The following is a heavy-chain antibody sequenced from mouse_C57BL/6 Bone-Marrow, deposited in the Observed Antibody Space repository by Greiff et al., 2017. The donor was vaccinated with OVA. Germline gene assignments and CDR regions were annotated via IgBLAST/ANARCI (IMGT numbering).Heavy chain of an antibody. CDR1: GYTFTDHI. Sequence: VQLQQSGAELASPGASVTLSCKASGYTFTDHIMNWVKKRPGQGLEWIGRIYPVSGETNYNQKFMGKATFSVDRSSSTVYMVLNSLTSEDPDVSYCGRTLYYDYDGYAMDYWGQGTSVTVSS. CDR2: IYPVSGET. V-gene: IGHV1-11*01. D-gene: IGHD2-4*01. J-gene: IGHJ4*01. CDR3: GRTLYYDYDGYAMDY.